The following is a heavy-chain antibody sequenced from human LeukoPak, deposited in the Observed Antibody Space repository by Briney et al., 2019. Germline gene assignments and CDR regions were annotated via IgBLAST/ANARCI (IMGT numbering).Heavy chain of an antibody. V-gene: IGHV3-48*03. D-gene: IGHD3-10*01. J-gene: IGHJ6*02. Sequence: GGSLRLSCAASGFTFSSYEMNWFRQAPGKGLEWVSYISSSGSTIYYADSVKGRFTISRDNAKNSLYLQMNSLRAEDTAVYYCARDEWMVRGVIPYYYGMDVWGQGTTVTVSS. CDR3: ARDEWMVRGVIPYYYGMDV. CDR2: ISSSGSTI. CDR1: GFTFSSYE.